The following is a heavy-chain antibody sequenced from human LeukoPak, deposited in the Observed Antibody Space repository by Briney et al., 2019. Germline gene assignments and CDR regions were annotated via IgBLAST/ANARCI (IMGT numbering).Heavy chain of an antibody. V-gene: IGHV3-23*01. J-gene: IGHJ5*02. Sequence: GGSLRLSCAASGFTVSSYAMSLVRQAPGKGLEWVSSISGSGGSTYYAHSVEGRFTNSRDNSKKTLYLQMNSLRAEDTAIYYCAQDLGYCSTTSCRPWGQGTLVTVSS. CDR3: AQDLGYCSTTSCRP. CDR2: ISGSGGST. CDR1: GFTVSSYA. D-gene: IGHD2-2*01.